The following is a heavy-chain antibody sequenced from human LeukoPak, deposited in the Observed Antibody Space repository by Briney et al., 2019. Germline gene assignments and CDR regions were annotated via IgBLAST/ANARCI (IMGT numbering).Heavy chain of an antibody. CDR1: GGSFSSYY. J-gene: IGHJ4*02. V-gene: IGHV4-59*08. D-gene: IGHD6-19*01. Sequence: SETLSLTCAVYGGSFSSYYWSWIRQPPGKGLEWIGYISYSGSTKYSPSLESRITTSLDTSKNQFSLKLSSVTAADTAVYYCASQLNDKAVAGPYFDYWGQGTLVTVSS. CDR2: ISYSGST. CDR3: ASQLNDKAVAGPYFDY.